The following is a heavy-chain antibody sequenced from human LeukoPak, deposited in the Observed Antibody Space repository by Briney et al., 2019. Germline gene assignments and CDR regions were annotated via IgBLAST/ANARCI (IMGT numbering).Heavy chain of an antibody. CDR1: GFSIKSYS. V-gene: IGHV3-21*01. J-gene: IGHJ4*02. Sequence: PGGSLRVSCAASGFSIKSYSMTWVRQAPGKGLEWVATISSSGGCIYYADSVKGRFTISRDTVQNSLFLQLNSLRVEDTAVYNCARLRDTVTSASDYWGQGTLVTVSS. CDR3: ARLRDTVTSASDY. D-gene: IGHD5-18*01. CDR2: ISSSGGCI.